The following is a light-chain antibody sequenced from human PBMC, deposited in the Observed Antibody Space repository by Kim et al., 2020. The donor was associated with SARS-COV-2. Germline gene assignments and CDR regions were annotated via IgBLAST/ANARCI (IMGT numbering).Light chain of an antibody. CDR1: QSISSSY. J-gene: IGKJ3*01. CDR3: QQYGSSFT. CDR2: GAS. Sequence: SSPGETATLSCRTSQSISSSYFAWYQQKPGQAPRLLISGASTRATGIPDRFSGSGSGTDFTLTISRLEPEDFAVYYCQQYGSSFTFGPGTKVDIK. V-gene: IGKV3-20*01.